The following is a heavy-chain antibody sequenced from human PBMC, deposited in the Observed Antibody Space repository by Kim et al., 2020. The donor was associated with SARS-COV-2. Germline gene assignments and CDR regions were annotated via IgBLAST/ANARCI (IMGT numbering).Heavy chain of an antibody. Sequence: SETLSLTCTVSGGSISSSSYYWGWIRQPPGKGLEWIGSIYYSGSTYYNPSLKSRVTISVDTSKNQFSLKLSSVTAADTAVYYCARVRDAFGWFDPWGQGT. CDR1: GGSISSSSYY. CDR3: ARVRDAFGWFDP. J-gene: IGHJ5*02. V-gene: IGHV4-39*07. D-gene: IGHD3-16*01. CDR2: IYYSGST.